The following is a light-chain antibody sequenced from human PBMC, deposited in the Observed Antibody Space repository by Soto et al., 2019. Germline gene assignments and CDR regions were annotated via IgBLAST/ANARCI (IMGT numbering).Light chain of an antibody. J-gene: IGKJ2*02. V-gene: IGKV3-20*01. Sequence: ELVLTQSPGTLSLSPGERATLSYRASQSVSSSYLAWSQQKLGQAPRLLIYGASSRATVIPDRFSGSGSGTVVPRLISRLELEDFPVYYGHQSVRSPCTIGQGSKLEI. CDR2: GAS. CDR1: QSVSSSY. CDR3: HQSVRSPCT.